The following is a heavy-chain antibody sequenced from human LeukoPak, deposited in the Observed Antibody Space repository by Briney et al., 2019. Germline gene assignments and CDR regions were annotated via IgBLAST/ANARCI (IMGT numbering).Heavy chain of an antibody. CDR3: ARVRITDAFDI. CDR1: GFTFSSYG. Sequence: GGSLRLSCAASGFTFSSYGMHWVRQAPGKGLEWVAVIWYDGSNKYYADSVKGRFTISRDNSKNTLYLQMNSLRAEDTAVYYCARVRITDAFDIWGQGTMVTVSS. J-gene: IGHJ3*02. CDR2: IWYDGSNK. D-gene: IGHD3-16*01. V-gene: IGHV3-33*01.